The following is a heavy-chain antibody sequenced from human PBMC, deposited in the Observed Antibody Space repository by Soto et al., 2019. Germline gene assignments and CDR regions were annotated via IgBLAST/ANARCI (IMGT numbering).Heavy chain of an antibody. J-gene: IGHJ6*02. V-gene: IGHV6-1*01. D-gene: IGHD6-19*01. CDR2: TYYRSKWYN. Sequence: SQTLSLTCAISGDSVSSNSAAWNWIRQSPSRGLEWPGRTYYRSKWYNDYAVSVKSRITINPDTSKNQFSLQLNSVTPEDTAVYYCARDSSSLSKQWLVPDYYYGMDVWGQGTTVTVSS. CDR1: GDSVSSNSAA. CDR3: ARDSSSLSKQWLVPDYYYGMDV.